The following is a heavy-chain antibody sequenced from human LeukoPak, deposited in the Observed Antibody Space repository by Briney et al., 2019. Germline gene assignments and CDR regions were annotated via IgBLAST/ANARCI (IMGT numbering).Heavy chain of an antibody. Sequence: SETLSLTCTVSGDSISSGNYYLSWIRQPPGKGLDWITYMSPSGTTKYNPSLKSRVTTSVDTSRTQFSLRLSSVTAADTAVYYCARSRPLRTRFYYYYGMDVWGQGTTVTVSS. CDR1: GDSISSGNYY. V-gene: IGHV4-61*01. CDR2: MSPSGTT. D-gene: IGHD3-10*01. CDR3: ARSRPLRTRFYYYYGMDV. J-gene: IGHJ6*02.